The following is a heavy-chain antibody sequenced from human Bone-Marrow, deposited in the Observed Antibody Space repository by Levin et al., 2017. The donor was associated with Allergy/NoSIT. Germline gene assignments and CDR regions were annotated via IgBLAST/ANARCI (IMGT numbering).Heavy chain of an antibody. CDR3: ARWYYYDSSGYDRPFDY. D-gene: IGHD3-22*01. CDR1: GDSVSSGTYY. V-gene: IGHV4-61*01. J-gene: IGHJ4*02. CDR2: IYYSGST. Sequence: SQTLSLTCTVSGDSVSSGTYYWSWFRQPPGKGLEWIGYIYYSGSTKYNPSLQSRVTISIDTSKNQFSLELSSVTAADTAVYYCARWYYYDSSGYDRPFDYWGQGTLVTVSS.